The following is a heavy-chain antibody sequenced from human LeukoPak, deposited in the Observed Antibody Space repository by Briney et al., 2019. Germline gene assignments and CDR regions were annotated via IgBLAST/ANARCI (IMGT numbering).Heavy chain of an antibody. Sequence: PGGSLRLSCAASGFTFSSYSMNWVRQAPGKGLEWVSSISSSSSYIYYADSVKGRFTISRDNAKNSLYLQMNSLRAEDTAVYYCAREAPYYYDSSGYLNPSHYFDYWGQGTLVTVSS. V-gene: IGHV3-21*01. CDR1: GFTFSSYS. CDR3: AREAPYYYDSSGYLNPSHYFDY. CDR2: ISSSSSYI. J-gene: IGHJ4*02. D-gene: IGHD3-22*01.